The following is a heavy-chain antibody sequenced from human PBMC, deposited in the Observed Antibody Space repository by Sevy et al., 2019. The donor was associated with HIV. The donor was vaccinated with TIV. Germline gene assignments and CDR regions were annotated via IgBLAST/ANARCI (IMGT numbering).Heavy chain of an antibody. D-gene: IGHD5-18*01. Sequence: SETLSLTCTVSGGTISSYYWSWIRQPQGKGLEWIGYIYYSGSTNYNPSLKSRVTISVDMSKNQFSLKLSSVTAADTAVYYCARGQVGGYSYGFFDYWGQGTLVTVSS. CDR1: GGTISSYY. J-gene: IGHJ4*02. CDR3: ARGQVGGYSYGFFDY. V-gene: IGHV4-59*01. CDR2: IYYSGST.